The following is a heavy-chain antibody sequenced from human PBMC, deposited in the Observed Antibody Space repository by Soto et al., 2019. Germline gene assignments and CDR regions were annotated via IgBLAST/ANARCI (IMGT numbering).Heavy chain of an antibody. V-gene: IGHV3-23*01. CDR3: AKGLRRLLRTQYYYGLDV. CDR1: GFTFSPYA. J-gene: IGHJ6*02. Sequence: EVQLLESGGGLVQPGGPLRLSCAASGFTFSPYAMSWVRQAPGKGLEWVSSISGSGGSTHYADSVKGRFTVSRDNSKRALSLQMSSLREEDTATYYCAKGLRRLLRTQYYYGLDVWGRGTTVTVSS. D-gene: IGHD3-10*01. CDR2: ISGSGGST.